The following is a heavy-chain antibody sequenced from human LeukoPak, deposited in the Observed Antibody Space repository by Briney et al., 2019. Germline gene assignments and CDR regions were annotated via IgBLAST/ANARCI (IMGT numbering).Heavy chain of an antibody. V-gene: IGHV3-30-3*01. D-gene: IGHD5-12*01. Sequence: GGSLRLSCAASGFTFSSYAMHWVRQAPGKGLEWVAVISYDGSNKYYADSVKGRFTISRDNSKNTLYLQMNSLRAEDTAVYYCARTQLVRLGRRTQHFDYWGQGTLVTVSS. J-gene: IGHJ4*02. CDR2: ISYDGSNK. CDR1: GFTFSSYA. CDR3: ARTQLVRLGRRTQHFDY.